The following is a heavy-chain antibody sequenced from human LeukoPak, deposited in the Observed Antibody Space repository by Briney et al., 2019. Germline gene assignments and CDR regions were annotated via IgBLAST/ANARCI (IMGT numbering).Heavy chain of an antibody. CDR1: GFTFSSHA. V-gene: IGHV3-30-3*01. Sequence: GGSLRLSCAASGFTFSSHAMHWVRRAPGKGLEWVAVISYDGSNKDYADSVKGRFTISRDNSKNTLYLQMNSLRAEDTAVYYCARNDYGAYPFDHWGQGTLVTVSS. CDR2: ISYDGSNK. CDR3: ARNDYGAYPFDH. D-gene: IGHD4-17*01. J-gene: IGHJ4*02.